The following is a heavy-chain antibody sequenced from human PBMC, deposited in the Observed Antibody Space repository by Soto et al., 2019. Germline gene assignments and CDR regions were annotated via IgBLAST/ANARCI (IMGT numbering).Heavy chain of an antibody. V-gene: IGHV3-23*01. J-gene: IGHJ5*02. CDR2: VSRAGTYT. CDR3: VKYTVTEDLGES. CDR1: GFTFRSYA. Sequence: VQLLESGGDVVRPGGSLRLSFAASGFTFRSYAMGWVGKAPGKGLGWVAGVSRAGTYTFYADSVRGRFSISRDNSRDTVDLYMNALRGDDTAVYFCVKYTVTEDLGESWGQGTLVSVSS. D-gene: IGHD3-16*01.